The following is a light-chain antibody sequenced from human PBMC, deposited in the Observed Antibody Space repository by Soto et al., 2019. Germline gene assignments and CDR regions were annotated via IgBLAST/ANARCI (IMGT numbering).Light chain of an antibody. CDR2: EVS. CDR3: SSYSSTSTPWV. V-gene: IGLV2-14*01. CDR1: SSDVGTYNF. Sequence: QSVLTQPASVSGSPGQSITISCTGTSSDVGTYNFVSWYQQHPGKAPKLMIYEVSSRPSGVSNRFSGSKSGNTDSLTISGLQAEDEADYYCSSYSSTSTPWVFGGGTKLTVL. J-gene: IGLJ3*02.